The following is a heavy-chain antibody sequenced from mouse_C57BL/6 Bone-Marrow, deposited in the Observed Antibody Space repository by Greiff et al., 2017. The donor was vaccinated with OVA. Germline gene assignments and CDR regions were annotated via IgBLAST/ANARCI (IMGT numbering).Heavy chain of an antibody. V-gene: IGHV1-15*01. CDR2: IDPETGGT. CDR3: TRGYSNYYAMDY. CDR1: GYTFTDYE. D-gene: IGHD2-5*01. Sequence: QVQLQQSGAELVRTGASVTLSCKASGYTFTDYEMHWVQQTPVHGLEWLGAIDPETGGTAYNQKFKGQAILTADKSSSTAYMALRSLTSQDSAVYYCTRGYSNYYAMDYWGQGTAVTDSS. J-gene: IGHJ4*01.